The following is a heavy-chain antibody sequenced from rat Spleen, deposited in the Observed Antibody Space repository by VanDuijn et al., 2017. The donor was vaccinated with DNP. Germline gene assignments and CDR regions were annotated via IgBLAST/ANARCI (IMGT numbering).Heavy chain of an antibody. CDR1: GFSLTSYG. J-gene: IGHJ3*01. CDR3: ARWEGINAY. V-gene: IGHV2S12*01. D-gene: IGHD1-11*01. CDR2: ISTGGNT. Sequence: QVQLKESGPGLVQPSQTLSLTCTVSGFSLTSYGVSWVRQPPGKGLECIAAISTGGNTYYHSPLKSRLSISRETSKSQVFLRMNSLEAEDTAMYFCARWEGINAYWGQGTLVTVSS.